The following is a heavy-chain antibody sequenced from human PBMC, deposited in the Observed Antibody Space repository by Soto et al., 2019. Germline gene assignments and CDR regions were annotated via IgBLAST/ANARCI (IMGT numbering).Heavy chain of an antibody. J-gene: IGHJ4*02. CDR2: ISSSSSYI. V-gene: IGHV3-21*01. Sequence: GGSLRLSCAASGFTFSSYSMNWVRQAPGKGLEWVSSISSSSSYIYYADSVKGRFTISRDNAKNSLYLQMNSLRAEDTAVYYCARVLDAKRDSSGWLDWWYWGQGTLVTVSS. D-gene: IGHD6-19*01. CDR1: GFTFSSYS. CDR3: ARVLDAKRDSSGWLDWWY.